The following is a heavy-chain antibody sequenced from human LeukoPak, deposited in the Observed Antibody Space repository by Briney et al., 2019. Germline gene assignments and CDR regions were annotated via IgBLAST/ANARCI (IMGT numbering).Heavy chain of an antibody. CDR3: AGDRN. CDR2: IVPIFGTT. V-gene: IGHV1-69*05. CDR1: GYTFTSYG. J-gene: IGHJ4*02. Sequence: SVKVSCKASGYTFTSYGISWVRQAPGQGLEWMGRIVPIFGTTNYAQNFQGRVTITTDESTSTAYMELSSLRSEDTAVYYCAGDRNWGQGTLVTVSS.